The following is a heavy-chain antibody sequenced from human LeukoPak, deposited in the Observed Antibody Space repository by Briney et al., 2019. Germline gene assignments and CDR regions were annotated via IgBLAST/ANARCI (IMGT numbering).Heavy chain of an antibody. D-gene: IGHD4-17*01. CDR1: GGSISSYY. V-gene: IGHV4-59*01. Sequence: SETLSLTCTVSGGSISSYYWSWIRQPPGKGLEWIGYIYYNGNTNYNPSLKSRVSISVDTSKNQFSLKLRSVTAADTAVYYCARDEGDYGDYYWFDPWGQGTLVTVSS. CDR2: IYYNGNT. J-gene: IGHJ5*02. CDR3: ARDEGDYGDYYWFDP.